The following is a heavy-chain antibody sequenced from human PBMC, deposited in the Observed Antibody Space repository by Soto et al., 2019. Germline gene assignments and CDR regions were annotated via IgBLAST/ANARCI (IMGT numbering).Heavy chain of an antibody. CDR1: GFTFSSHW. J-gene: IGHJ4*02. D-gene: IGHD2-2*01. CDR3: ARGVPNCSSSSCYFDF. Sequence: PGGSLRLSCAASGFTFSSHWMNWVRQAPGKGLVWVSRISGDGSTTSHADSVKGRCTISRDNAKNTLYLQVNSLRVEDTAVYYCARGVPNCSSSSCYFDFWAQGILVTVSS. CDR2: ISGDGSTT. V-gene: IGHV3-74*01.